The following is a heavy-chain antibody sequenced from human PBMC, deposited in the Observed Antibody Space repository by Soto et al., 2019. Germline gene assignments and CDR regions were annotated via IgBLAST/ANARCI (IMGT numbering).Heavy chain of an antibody. V-gene: IGHV4-31*03. CDR2: IYYSGST. Sequence: QVQLQESGPGLVKPSQTLSLTCTVSGGSISSGGYYWSWIRQHPGKGLEWIGYIYYSGSTYYNPSLKSRVTMSVDTSKNQFSLKLSSVTAADTAVYYCAREGYCSSTSCSGMDVWGQGTTVTVSS. D-gene: IGHD2-2*01. J-gene: IGHJ6*02. CDR1: GGSISSGGYY. CDR3: AREGYCSSTSCSGMDV.